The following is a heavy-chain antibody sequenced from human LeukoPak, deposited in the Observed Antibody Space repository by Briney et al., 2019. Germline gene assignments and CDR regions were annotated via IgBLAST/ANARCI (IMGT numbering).Heavy chain of an antibody. Sequence: SETLSLTCTVSGGSISSHYWSWIRQPPGKGLEWIGYIYYSGSTNYNPSLKSRVTISVDTSKNQFSLKLSSVTAADTALYYCARESSPVSGIVVNWFDPWGQGTLVTVSS. V-gene: IGHV4-59*11. CDR2: IYYSGST. D-gene: IGHD1-26*01. CDR1: GGSISSHY. CDR3: ARESSPVSGIVVNWFDP. J-gene: IGHJ5*02.